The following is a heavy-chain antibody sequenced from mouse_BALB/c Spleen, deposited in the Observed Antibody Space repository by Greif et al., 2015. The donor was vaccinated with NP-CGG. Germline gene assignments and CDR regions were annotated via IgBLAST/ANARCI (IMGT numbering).Heavy chain of an antibody. Sequence: VQLKGSGAELVKPGASVKLSCTASGFNIKDTYMHWVKQRPEQGLEWIGRIDPANGNTKYDPKFQGKATITADTSSNTAYLQLSSLTSEDTAVYYCAGTYFDYWGQGTTLTVSS. CDR1: GFNIKDTY. CDR2: IDPANGNT. CDR3: AGTYFDY. D-gene: IGHD3-3*01. J-gene: IGHJ2*01. V-gene: IGHV14-3*02.